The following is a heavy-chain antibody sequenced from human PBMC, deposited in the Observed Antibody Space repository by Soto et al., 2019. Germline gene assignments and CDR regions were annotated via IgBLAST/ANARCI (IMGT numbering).Heavy chain of an antibody. D-gene: IGHD6-13*01. J-gene: IGHJ4*02. CDR3: ARGGSNRFGL. CDR2: IKEDGREK. CDR1: GFTFSGHW. Sequence: EEQLVESGGGLVQPGGSLRVSCAASGFTFSGHWMTWVRQAPGKGLEWVASIKEDGREKKYVDSAKGRFTISRDNAKKSLYLQMNSLRGDDTAVYYCARGGSNRFGLWGKGTVVTVSS. V-gene: IGHV3-7*04.